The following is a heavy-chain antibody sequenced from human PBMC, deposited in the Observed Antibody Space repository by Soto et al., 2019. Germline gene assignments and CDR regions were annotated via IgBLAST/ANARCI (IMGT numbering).Heavy chain of an antibody. CDR1: GYTFTSYG. CDR3: ARAAVTGPHYYYYYGMDV. J-gene: IGHJ6*04. D-gene: IGHD6-19*01. CDR2: ISGHNGNT. Sequence: ASVKVSCKASGYTFTSYGISWVRQAPGQGLEWMGWISGHNGNTNYAQKLQGRVTMTTDTSTSTAYMDLRSLRSEDTAVYYCARAAVTGPHYYYYYGMDVWGKGTTVTVSS. V-gene: IGHV1-18*01.